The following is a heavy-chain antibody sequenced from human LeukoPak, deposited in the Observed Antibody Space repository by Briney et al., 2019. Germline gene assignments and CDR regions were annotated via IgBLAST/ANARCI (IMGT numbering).Heavy chain of an antibody. CDR1: GGSISSHY. V-gene: IGHV4-59*11. Sequence: SETLSLTCTVSGGSISSHYWSWIRQPPGKGLEWIGYIHYGGTTNYNPSLKSRVTISVDTSKNQFSLKVSSVTAADTAVYYCARDGVHQGGYYSYYMDVWGKGTTVTVSS. CDR2: IHYGGTT. D-gene: IGHD2-8*01. CDR3: ARDGVHQGGYYSYYMDV. J-gene: IGHJ6*03.